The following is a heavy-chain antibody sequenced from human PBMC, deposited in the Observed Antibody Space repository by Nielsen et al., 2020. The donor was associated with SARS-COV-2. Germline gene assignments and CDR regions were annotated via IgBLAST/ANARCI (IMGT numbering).Heavy chain of an antibody. D-gene: IGHD6-19*01. CDR3: ARLEEQWLDY. Sequence: SETLSLTCTVSGGSISSSIYYWGWVRQTPGKGLEWIGTISYNGYTYHNPSLKSRVTISGDTSKNQFSLKMSSVTAADTAVYYCARLEEQWLDYWGQGTLVTVSS. J-gene: IGHJ4*02. CDR1: GGSISSSIYY. CDR2: ISYNGYT. V-gene: IGHV4-39*01.